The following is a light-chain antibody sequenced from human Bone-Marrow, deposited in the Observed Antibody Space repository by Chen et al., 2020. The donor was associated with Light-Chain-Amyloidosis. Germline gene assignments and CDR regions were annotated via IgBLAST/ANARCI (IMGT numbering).Light chain of an antibody. J-gene: IGLJ1*01. CDR3: SSSAGSNHV. V-gene: IGLV2-8*01. CDR2: EVS. Sequence: QSALTQPPSASGSPGQSVTISCTGTSSDVGGYNYVSWYQQHPGKAPKLMIYEVSKRPSGVPDRFSASKSGNPASLTVSGLQAEDEADYYCSSSAGSNHVFGTGTKVTVL. CDR1: SSDVGGYNY.